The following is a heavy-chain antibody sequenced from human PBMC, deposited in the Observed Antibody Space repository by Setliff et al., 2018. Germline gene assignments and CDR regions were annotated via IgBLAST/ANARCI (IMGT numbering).Heavy chain of an antibody. V-gene: IGHV4-39*07. CDR2: IYYSGST. Sequence: PSETLSLTCAVSGYSISSSSYYWGWIRQPPGKGLEWIGYIYYSGSTYYNPSLKSRVTISVDKSKNQFSLKLSSVTAADPAVNYCAGGGGNQLLLYGSNWFDPWGQGTLVTVSS. CDR3: AGGGGNQLLLYGSNWFDP. D-gene: IGHD2-2*01. J-gene: IGHJ5*02. CDR1: GYSISSSSYY.